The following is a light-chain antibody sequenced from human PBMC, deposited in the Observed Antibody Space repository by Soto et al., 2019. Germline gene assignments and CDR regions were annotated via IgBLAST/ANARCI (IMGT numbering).Light chain of an antibody. CDR3: IQTLQTPLT. CDR1: HGVLHSNGYNY. Sequence: DIVMTQSPLSLPVTPGEPASISCGSIHGVLHSNGYNYLDWYLQKPGQSPQLLIYLGSNRASGVPDRFSGSGSGTDFTLKISRVEAEDFGVYYCIQTLQTPLTFGGGTKVDIK. V-gene: IGKV2-28*01. CDR2: LGS. J-gene: IGKJ4*01.